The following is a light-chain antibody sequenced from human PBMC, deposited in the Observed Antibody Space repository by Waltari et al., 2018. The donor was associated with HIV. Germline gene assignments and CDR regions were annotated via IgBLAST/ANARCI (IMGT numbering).Light chain of an antibody. CDR3: TSYAGINPVA. CDR2: EVN. CDR1: SSDVGRYDY. J-gene: IGLJ2*01. V-gene: IGLV2-8*01. Sequence: QSALTQPPSASGSPGQSVTISCTGTSSDVGRYDYVSRYQHHPGKAPKLLIYEVNKRPSGVPDRFSGSKSGNTASLTVSGLQAEDEAEYSCTSYAGINPVAFGGGTKLTVL.